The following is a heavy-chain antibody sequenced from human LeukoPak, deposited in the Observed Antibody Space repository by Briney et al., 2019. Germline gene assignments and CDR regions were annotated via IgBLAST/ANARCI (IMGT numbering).Heavy chain of an antibody. CDR2: ISYHGSNK. V-gene: IGHV3-30-3*01. CDR1: GFTVSSNY. CDR3: ARVYSSSWFSGYLYMDV. J-gene: IGHJ6*03. Sequence: GGSLRLSCAASGFTVSSNYMSWVRQAPGKGLEWVAVISYHGSNKYYVDSVKGRFTISRDNSKNSLYLQMNSLRAEDTAVYYCARVYSSSWFSGYLYMDVWGTGTTVTVSS. D-gene: IGHD6-13*01.